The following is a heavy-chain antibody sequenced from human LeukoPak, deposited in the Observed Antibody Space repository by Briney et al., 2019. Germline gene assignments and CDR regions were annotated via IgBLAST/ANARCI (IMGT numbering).Heavy chain of an antibody. V-gene: IGHV5-10-1*01. D-gene: IGHD5-24*01. J-gene: IGHJ4*02. Sequence: GESLKISCKGSAYSFTSYWISWVRQMPGKGLEWMGRIDPSDSYTDYSPSFQGHVTISADKSISTAYLHWSSLKASDTAMYYCASLEMATDYWGQGTLVTVSS. CDR1: AYSFTSYW. CDR2: IDPSDSYT. CDR3: ASLEMATDY.